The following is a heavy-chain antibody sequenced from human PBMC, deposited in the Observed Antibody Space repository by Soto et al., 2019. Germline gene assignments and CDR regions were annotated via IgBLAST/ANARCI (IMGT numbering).Heavy chain of an antibody. CDR3: ARWVKDYYDSSGYYFDY. D-gene: IGHD3-22*01. J-gene: IGHJ4*02. Sequence: SVKVSCKASGGTFSSYAISWVRQAPGQGLEWMGGIIPIFGTANYAQKFRGRVTITADESTSTAYMELSSLRSEDTAVYYCARWVKDYYDSSGYYFDYWGQGTLVTVSS. CDR2: IIPIFGTA. CDR1: GGTFSSYA. V-gene: IGHV1-69*13.